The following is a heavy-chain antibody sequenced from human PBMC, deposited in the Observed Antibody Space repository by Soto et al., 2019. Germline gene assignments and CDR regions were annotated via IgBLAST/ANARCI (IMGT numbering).Heavy chain of an antibody. Sequence: QLQLQESGPGLVKPSETLSLTCTVSGGSISSSSYYWGWIRQPPGKGLEWIGSIYYSGSTYYNPSLKSRVTISVDTSKNQFSLKLSSVTAADTAVYYCARQTDTAMVGDAFDIWGQGTMVTVSS. V-gene: IGHV4-39*01. CDR1: GGSISSSSYY. CDR2: IYYSGST. D-gene: IGHD5-18*01. J-gene: IGHJ3*02. CDR3: ARQTDTAMVGDAFDI.